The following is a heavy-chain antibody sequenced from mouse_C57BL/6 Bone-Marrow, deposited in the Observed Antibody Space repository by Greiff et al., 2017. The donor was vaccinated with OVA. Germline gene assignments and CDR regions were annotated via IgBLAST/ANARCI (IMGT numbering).Heavy chain of an antibody. D-gene: IGHD2-1*01. V-gene: IGHV1-80*01. CDR2: IYPGDGDT. CDR1: GYAFSNYW. CDR3: ARSLYGNSFDY. Sequence: VQLQESGAELVKPEASVKISCKASGYAFSNYWMNWVKQRPGKGLEWIGQIYPGDGDTNYNGKFKGKATLTADKSSSTAYMQLSSLTSEDSAVYFCARSLYGNSFDYWGQGTTLTVSS. J-gene: IGHJ2*01.